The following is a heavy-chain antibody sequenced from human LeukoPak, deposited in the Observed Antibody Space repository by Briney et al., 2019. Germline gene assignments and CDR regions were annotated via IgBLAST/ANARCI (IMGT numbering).Heavy chain of an antibody. CDR2: ISNGGGI. V-gene: IGHV3-64*01. CDR1: GFSISSYA. CDR3: ARDFSYGSGFDY. J-gene: IGHJ4*02. Sequence: GGSLRLSCAASGFSISSYALHWVRQAPGKGLQYVSGISNGGGIDYANSVRGRFTISRDNSKNTLYLQMSSLRPEDMAVYYCARDFSYGSGFDYWGKGILVTVSS. D-gene: IGHD5-18*01.